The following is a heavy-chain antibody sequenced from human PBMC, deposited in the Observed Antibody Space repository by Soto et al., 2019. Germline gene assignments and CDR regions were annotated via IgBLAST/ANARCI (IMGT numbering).Heavy chain of an antibody. CDR3: ARGLISGYYLYDAFDI. V-gene: IGHV4-39*07. D-gene: IGHD3-22*01. CDR1: GGTISSSSYY. CDR2: IYYSGST. Sequence: SETLSLTCAVNGGTISSSSYYWGWIRQPPGKGLEWIGSIYYSGSTYYNPSLKSRVTISVDTSKNQFSLKLSSVTAADTAVYYCARGLISGYYLYDAFDIWGQGTMVTVSS. J-gene: IGHJ3*02.